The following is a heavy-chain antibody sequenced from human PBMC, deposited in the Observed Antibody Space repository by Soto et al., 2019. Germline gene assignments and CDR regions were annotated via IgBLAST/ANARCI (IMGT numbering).Heavy chain of an antibody. J-gene: IGHJ5*02. D-gene: IGHD3-10*01. Sequence: GGSLRLSCAASGFSFSDYYINWVRQAPGKGLEWVGRTRNKASSYTTDYAAFVKGRFTISRDDSKNLIYLQMNSLKTEDTAVYYCTTNYYGGYDNWFDPWGQGTLVTVSS. CDR2: TRNKASSYTT. CDR1: GFSFSDYY. CDR3: TTNYYGGYDNWFDP. V-gene: IGHV3-72*01.